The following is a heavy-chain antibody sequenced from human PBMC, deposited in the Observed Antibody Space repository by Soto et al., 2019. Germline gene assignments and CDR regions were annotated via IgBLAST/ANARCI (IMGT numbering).Heavy chain of an antibody. V-gene: IGHV4-31*03. D-gene: IGHD3-3*01. J-gene: IGHJ5*02. CDR2: TYYSGST. CDR1: GGSISSGGYY. Sequence: SDTLSLTCTVSGGSISSGGYYWSWIRQHPGKGLEWIGYTYYSGSTYYNPSLKSRVTISVDTSKNQFSLKLSSVTAADTAVYYCARVGYYDFWSGRNNWFDPWGQGTLVTVSS. CDR3: ARVGYYDFWSGRNNWFDP.